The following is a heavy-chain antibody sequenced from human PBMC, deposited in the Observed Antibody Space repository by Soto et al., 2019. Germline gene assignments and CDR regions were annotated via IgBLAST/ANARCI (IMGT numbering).Heavy chain of an antibody. CDR2: IDPRSGGT. D-gene: IGHD3-3*02. J-gene: IGHJ4*01. V-gene: IGHV1-2*02. CDR3: ATDHYWSFTY. CDR1: GYPFTTYY. Sequence: ASVKVSCEVSGYPFTTYYRHWVRQAPGQGLEWMGWIDPRSGGTVYEQKFQGRVTMTRDTSISTVYMDLSGLTSDDTALYYCATDHYWSFTYWGHGRPV.